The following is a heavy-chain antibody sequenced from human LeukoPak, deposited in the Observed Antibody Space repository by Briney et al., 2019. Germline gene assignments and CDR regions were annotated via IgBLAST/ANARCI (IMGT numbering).Heavy chain of an antibody. V-gene: IGHV3-21*01. CDR3: ARGNYYDTSDFY. CDR1: GFTFSIYS. J-gene: IGHJ4*02. D-gene: IGHD3-22*01. CDR2: ISSSSSYI. Sequence: NPGGSLRLSCAASGFTFSIYSMNWVRQAPGKGLEWVSSISSSSSYIYYADSVRGRSPISRDNAKNSLYLQTNSLRAEDTALYYCARGNYYDTSDFYWGQGTLVTVCS.